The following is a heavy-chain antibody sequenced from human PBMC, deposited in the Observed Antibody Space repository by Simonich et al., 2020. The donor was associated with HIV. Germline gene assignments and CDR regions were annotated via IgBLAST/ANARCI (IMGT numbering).Heavy chain of an antibody. CDR1: GGSFSGYY. D-gene: IGHD5-12*01. J-gene: IGHJ4*02. CDR2: INHSGST. V-gene: IGHV4-34*02. Sequence: QVQLQQWGAGLLKPSETLSLTCAVYGGSFSGYYWGGIRQPPGKGLEWIGEINHSGSTNYNPSLKSRVTISVDTSKNQFSLKLSSVTAADTALYYCARRTGYDLDYWGQGTLVTVSS. CDR3: ARRTGYDLDY.